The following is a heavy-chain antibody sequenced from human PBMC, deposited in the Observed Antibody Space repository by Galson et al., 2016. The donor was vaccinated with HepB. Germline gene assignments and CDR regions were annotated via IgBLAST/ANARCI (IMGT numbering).Heavy chain of an antibody. Sequence: SETLSLTCTVSGDSNKVHYRSWIRQPPGKGLEWIGYVHSSGSSFYNPSLRGRVTISVDTSKNHFYLKMDSVTAADTAVYYCARGTLSCTGNSCFYQYFDLWGRGILVSVSS. CDR1: GDSNKVHY. V-gene: IGHV4-59*11. J-gene: IGHJ2*01. CDR2: VHSSGSS. D-gene: IGHD5-18*01. CDR3: ARGTLSCTGNSCFYQYFDL.